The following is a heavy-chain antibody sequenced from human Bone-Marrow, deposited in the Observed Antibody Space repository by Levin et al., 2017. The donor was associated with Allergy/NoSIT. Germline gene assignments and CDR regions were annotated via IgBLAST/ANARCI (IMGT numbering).Heavy chain of an antibody. CDR2: IYSSGST. V-gene: IGHV4-61*02. J-gene: IGHJ5*02. CDR1: GDSISSSFYY. Sequence: PSETLSLTCTVSGDSISSSFYYWSWIRQPAGKGLEWLGRIYSSGSTNLNPSLKSRVTISVDTSKNQFSLTLNSVTAADTAVYYCARGQSLTTLASDWFDPWGQGTLVTVSS. D-gene: IGHD3-9*01. CDR3: ARGQSLTTLASDWFDP.